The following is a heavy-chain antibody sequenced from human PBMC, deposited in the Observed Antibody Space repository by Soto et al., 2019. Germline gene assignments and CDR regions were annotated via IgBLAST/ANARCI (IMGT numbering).Heavy chain of an antibody. CDR3: ARGVIVATNGYFDY. D-gene: IGHD5-12*01. V-gene: IGHV3-21*01. CDR2: ISSSSRYI. Sequence: GGSLRLSCAASGFTFSSYSMNWVRQAPGKGLEWGSSISSSSRYIYYADPMKGGFTISKDNAKNSQYLQMNSRRAEDTAVYYCARGVIVATNGYFDYWGQGTLVTVSS. CDR1: GFTFSSYS. J-gene: IGHJ4*02.